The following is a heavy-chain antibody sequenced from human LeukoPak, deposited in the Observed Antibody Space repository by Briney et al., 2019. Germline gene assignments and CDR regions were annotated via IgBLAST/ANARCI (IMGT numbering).Heavy chain of an antibody. V-gene: IGHV3-23*01. J-gene: IGHJ4*02. CDR3: AKDQQGGSSWYGHQIFDY. D-gene: IGHD6-13*01. Sequence: PGGSLRLFCAASGFTFSSYAMSWVRQAPGKGLEWVSAISGSGGSTYYADSVKGRFTISRDNSKNTLYLQMNSLRAEDTAVYYCAKDQQGGSSWYGHQIFDYWGQGTLVTVSS. CDR1: GFTFSSYA. CDR2: ISGSGGST.